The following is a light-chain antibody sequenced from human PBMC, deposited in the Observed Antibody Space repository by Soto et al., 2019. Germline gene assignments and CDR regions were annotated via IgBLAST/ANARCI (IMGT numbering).Light chain of an antibody. Sequence: DIQMTQSPSTLSGSVGYRFTITCRASQTISSWLAWYQQKTGKAPKLLTYKASTLKSGVPSRSSGSGSGTEFTLTISRLQTDDFATYYCQHYNSYSEAFGQGTKVDI. CDR3: QHYNSYSEA. CDR2: KAS. J-gene: IGKJ1*01. V-gene: IGKV1-5*03. CDR1: QTISSW.